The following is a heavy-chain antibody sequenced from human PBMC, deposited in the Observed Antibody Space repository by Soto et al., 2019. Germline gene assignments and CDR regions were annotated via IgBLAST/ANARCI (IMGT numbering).Heavy chain of an antibody. D-gene: IGHD3-22*01. V-gene: IGHV3-30-3*01. CDR2: VSSEGGIQ. CDR1: GFTFSTYA. J-gene: IGHJ2*01. CDR3: ARENYYGGNGIGSLDL. Sequence: QLVESGGGVVQPGRYLRLSCTASGFTFSTYAMQWVRQAPGKGLEWVAVVSSEGGIQFYADSVQGRFTISRDNYKNSLYLQMTSLTTEDAAIYYWARENYYGGNGIGSLDLWGRGTLVSVSS.